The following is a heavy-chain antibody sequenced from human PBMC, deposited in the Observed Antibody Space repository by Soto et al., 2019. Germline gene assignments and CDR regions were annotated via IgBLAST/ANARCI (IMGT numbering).Heavy chain of an antibody. CDR2: ISSSGSTI. V-gene: IGHV3-11*01. D-gene: IGHD2-15*01. CDR3: ARYCSGGSCYSSLFDP. J-gene: IGHJ5*02. Sequence: GGSLRLSCAASGFTFSDYYMSWVRQATGKGLEWVSYISSSGSTIYYADSVKGRFTISRDNAKNSLYLQMNSLRAEDTAVYYCARYCSGGSCYSSLFDPWGQGTLVTVSS. CDR1: GFTFSDYY.